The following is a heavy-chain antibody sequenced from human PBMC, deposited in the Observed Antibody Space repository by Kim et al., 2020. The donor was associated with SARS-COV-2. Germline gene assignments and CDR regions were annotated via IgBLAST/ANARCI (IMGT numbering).Heavy chain of an antibody. CDR1: GFTFSSYG. J-gene: IGHJ3*02. D-gene: IGHD3-16*02. V-gene: IGHV3-33*01. Sequence: GGSLRLSCAASGFTFSSYGMHWVRQAPGKGLEWVAVIWYDGSNKYYADSVKGRFTISRDNSKNTLYLQMNSLRAEDTAMYYCARDFLDYVWGSYRVGDAFDIWGQGTMVTVSS. CDR3: ARDFLDYVWGSYRVGDAFDI. CDR2: IWYDGSNK.